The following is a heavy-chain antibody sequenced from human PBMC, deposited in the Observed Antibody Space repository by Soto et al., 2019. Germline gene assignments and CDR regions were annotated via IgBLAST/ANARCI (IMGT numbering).Heavy chain of an antibody. J-gene: IGHJ5*02. D-gene: IGHD2-15*01. Sequence: PSETLSLTCTVSGCSISSYYWSWIRQPPGKGLEWIGYIYYSGSTNYNPSLKSRVTISVDTSKNQFSLKLSSVTAADTAVYYCARHGAEMEVYCSGGSCYGFVPWGQGTRVTVSS. CDR3: ARHGAEMEVYCSGGSCYGFVP. V-gene: IGHV4-59*08. CDR1: GCSISSYY. CDR2: IYYSGST.